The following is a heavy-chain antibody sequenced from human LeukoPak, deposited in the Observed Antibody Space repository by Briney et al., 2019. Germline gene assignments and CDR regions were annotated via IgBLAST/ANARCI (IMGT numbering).Heavy chain of an antibody. V-gene: IGHV1-46*01. J-gene: IGHJ4*02. CDR1: GYTLTDYY. CDR2: INPSGGST. CDR3: ARYIYGYLHY. D-gene: IGHD5-18*01. Sequence: ASVKVSCKASGYTLTDYYMHWVRQAPGQGLEWMGIINPSGGSTSYAQKFQGRVTMTRDTSTSTVYMELSSLRSEHTAVYYCARYIYGYLHYWGQGTLVTVSS.